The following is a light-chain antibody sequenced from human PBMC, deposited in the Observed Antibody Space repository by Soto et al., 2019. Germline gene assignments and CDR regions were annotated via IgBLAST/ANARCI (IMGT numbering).Light chain of an antibody. CDR3: SSYAGNNNLV. Sequence: QSALTQPPSASGSPRQSVTISCTGTSSDVGSYNYVSWYQQYPGKAPKLMIYEVIKRPSGVPDRFSGSKSGNTASLTVSGLQAEDEADYYCSSYAGNNNLVFGGGTKLTVL. CDR1: SSDVGSYNY. J-gene: IGLJ2*01. CDR2: EVI. V-gene: IGLV2-8*01.